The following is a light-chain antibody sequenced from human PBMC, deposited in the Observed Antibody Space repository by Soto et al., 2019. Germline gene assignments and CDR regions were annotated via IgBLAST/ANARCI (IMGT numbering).Light chain of an antibody. CDR1: QGIGIY. J-gene: IGKJ1*01. Sequence: DSQMTQSPSALSASVGDRVTITCRASQGIGIYLAWFQQKPGRVPNLLIYAASALQTGVPSRFSGSGSGTEFTLTISSLQSEDSATYYCLQDINYPWTFGQGTKVDI. CDR2: AAS. CDR3: LQDINYPWT. V-gene: IGKV1-27*01.